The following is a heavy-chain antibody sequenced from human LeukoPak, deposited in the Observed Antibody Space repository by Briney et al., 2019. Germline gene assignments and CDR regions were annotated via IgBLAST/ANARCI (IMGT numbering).Heavy chain of an antibody. J-gene: IGHJ4*02. Sequence: GASVKASCKASGYTFTSYDINWVRQSTGQGLEWMGWMNPNSGNTGYAQKFQGRVTMTRNTSISTAYMELSSLRSEDTAVYYCNCIAVAGEPFDYWGQGTLVTVSS. V-gene: IGHV1-8*01. CDR3: NCIAVAGEPFDY. CDR1: GYTFTSYD. D-gene: IGHD6-19*01. CDR2: MNPNSGNT.